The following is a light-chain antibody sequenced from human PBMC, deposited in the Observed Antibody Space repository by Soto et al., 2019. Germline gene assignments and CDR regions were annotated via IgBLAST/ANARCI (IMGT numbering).Light chain of an antibody. V-gene: IGKV3-15*01. Sequence: EIVMKQSPATLPVYPGERATLSCRASQSVSSDLAWYQQKPGQAPRLLMYGASTRATGIPARFSANGSGTEFTLTISSLQSEDFAVYFCQQYNNWPRTFGQGTKVDIK. CDR2: GAS. J-gene: IGKJ1*01. CDR3: QQYNNWPRT. CDR1: QSVSSD.